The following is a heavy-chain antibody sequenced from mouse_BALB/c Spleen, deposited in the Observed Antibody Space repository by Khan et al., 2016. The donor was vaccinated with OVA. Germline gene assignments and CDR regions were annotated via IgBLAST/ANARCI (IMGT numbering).Heavy chain of an antibody. V-gene: IGHV2-6-5*01. CDR3: AKGVWSYYYALDY. CDR1: GFSLTDYG. CDR2: IWGGGST. J-gene: IGHJ4*01. Sequence: VQLVESGPGLVAPSQSLSITCTVSGFSLTDYGVSWIRQPPGKGLEWLGVIWGGGSTYYNSPLKSRLSISKDNSTSQVFLKMSSQQTDDTAMYYCAKGVWSYYYALDYWGEGTSVTVSS.